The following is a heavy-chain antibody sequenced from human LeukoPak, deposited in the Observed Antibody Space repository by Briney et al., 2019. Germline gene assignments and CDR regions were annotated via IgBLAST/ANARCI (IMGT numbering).Heavy chain of an antibody. CDR2: IYSGGAT. Sequence: GGSMRLSCAASGFTVSSKYMNWARQAPGKGLEWVSVIYSGGATYHADSLKGRFAISRDNSKNTLYLQMDSLRTEDTAVYYCARGDFYQAPFDYWGQGTLVTVSS. D-gene: IGHD2-2*01. J-gene: IGHJ4*02. V-gene: IGHV3-53*01. CDR1: GFTVSSKY. CDR3: ARGDFYQAPFDY.